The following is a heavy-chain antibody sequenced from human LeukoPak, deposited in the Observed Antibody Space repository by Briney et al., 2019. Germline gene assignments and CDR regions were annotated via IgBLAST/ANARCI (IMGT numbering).Heavy chain of an antibody. CDR2: ISSSGSTI. Sequence: PGGSLRLSCAASGFTFSSYEMNWVRQAPGKGREWVSYISSSGSTIYYADSVKGRFTISRDNAKNSLYLQMNSLRAEDTAVYYCAREPPTIIAAAGTVDYWGQGTLVTVSS. CDR1: GFTFSSYE. V-gene: IGHV3-48*03. J-gene: IGHJ4*02. CDR3: AREPPTIIAAAGTVDY. D-gene: IGHD6-13*01.